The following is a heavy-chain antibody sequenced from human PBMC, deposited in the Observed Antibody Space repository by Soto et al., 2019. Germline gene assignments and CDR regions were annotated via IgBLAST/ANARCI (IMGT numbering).Heavy chain of an antibody. CDR3: ARGGGSPYHDHEFDY. D-gene: IGHD2-2*01. V-gene: IGHV4-59*11. CDR1: GVSTSNHY. Sequence: QVQLQESGPGLVKPSETLSLTCSVSGVSTSNHYWTWIRKPPGQGPEWIGCIYYRGTTNYNASFNSRVTIAVDTSKNQFSLKLTSLTTADTAVYYCARGGGSPYHDHEFDYWGQGILVTVSS. J-gene: IGHJ4*02. CDR2: IYYRGTT.